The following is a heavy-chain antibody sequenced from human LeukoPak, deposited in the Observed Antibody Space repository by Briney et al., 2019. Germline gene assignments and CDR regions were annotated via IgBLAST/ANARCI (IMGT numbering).Heavy chain of an antibody. CDR1: GFSFTSYA. CDR3: AKDRSLSSNWYGRVDY. J-gene: IGHJ4*02. CDR2: ISGGGGSA. D-gene: IGHD6-13*01. V-gene: IGHV3-23*01. Sequence: PGGSLTLSCAASGFSFTSYAMNWVRQAPGKGLECVSAISGGGGSAYYADSVKGRFTISRDNSKSTLSLQMNSLRAEDTAVYYCAKDRSLSSNWYGRVDYWGQGTLVSVSS.